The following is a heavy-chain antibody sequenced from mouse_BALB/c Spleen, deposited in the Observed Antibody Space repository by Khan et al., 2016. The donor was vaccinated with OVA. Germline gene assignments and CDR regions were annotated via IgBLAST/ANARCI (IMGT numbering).Heavy chain of an antibody. CDR3: ARIYGSDFDY. CDR2: INPHIGET. Sequence: VQLQQSGPELVKPGASVKISCKASGYSFTGYFMNWVMQSHGKSLEWIGRINPHIGETFYNPKFKGKATLTVDESSSTAHLELRSLASEDPAVYYCARIYGSDFDYWGQGTTLTVAS. V-gene: IGHV1-20*02. J-gene: IGHJ2*01. CDR1: GYSFTGYF. D-gene: IGHD1-1*01.